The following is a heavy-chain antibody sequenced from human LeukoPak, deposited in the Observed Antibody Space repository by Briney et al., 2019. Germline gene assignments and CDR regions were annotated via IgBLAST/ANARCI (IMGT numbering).Heavy chain of an antibody. CDR3: AKTGITMVRGVIIPEAYFDY. CDR2: ISGSGGST. Sequence: PGGSLRLSCAASGFTFSSYAMSWVRQAPGKGLEWVSAISGSGGSTYYADSVKGRFTISRDNSKNTLYLQMNSLRAEDTAVYYCAKTGITMVRGVIIPEAYFDYWGQGTLVTVSS. CDR1: GFTFSSYA. J-gene: IGHJ4*02. V-gene: IGHV3-23*01. D-gene: IGHD3-10*01.